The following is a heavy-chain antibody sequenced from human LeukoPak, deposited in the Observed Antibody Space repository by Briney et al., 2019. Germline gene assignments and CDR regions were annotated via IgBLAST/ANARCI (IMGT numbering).Heavy chain of an antibody. CDR1: GFTFSSYA. J-gene: IGHJ4*02. V-gene: IGHV3-23*01. CDR2: ISGSGSST. Sequence: GGSLRLSCAASGFTFSSYAMSWVRQAPGKGLEWVSAISGSGSSTYYADSVKGRFPIPRDNSKNKRHLQMNSLTAEDTAVYFCAKDLVTAHRAIDYWGQGTLVTVSS. D-gene: IGHD2-21*02. CDR3: AKDLVTAHRAIDY.